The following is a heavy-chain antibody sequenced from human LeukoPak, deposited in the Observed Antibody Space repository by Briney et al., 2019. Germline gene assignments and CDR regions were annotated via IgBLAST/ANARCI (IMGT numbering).Heavy chain of an antibody. CDR1: GYTFATHW. CDR3: ARHGLPLDGILTGSPHPIDH. D-gene: IGHD3-9*01. V-gene: IGHV5-51*01. CDR2: IYPGDSDT. Sequence: GESLKISCEGSGYTFATHWIAWVRQMPGRGLEYMGIIYPGDSDTRYSPSFQGQVTISADKSSNTAYLQWSRLKASDTALYFCARHGLPLDGILTGSPHPIDHWGQGTLVTVSS. J-gene: IGHJ4*02.